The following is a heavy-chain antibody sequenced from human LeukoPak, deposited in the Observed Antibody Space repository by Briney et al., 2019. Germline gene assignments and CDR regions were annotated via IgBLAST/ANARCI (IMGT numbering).Heavy chain of an antibody. CDR2: IYYSGST. CDR1: GGSISSYY. V-gene: IGHV4-59*12. CDR3: ARDRGRYYDSSGYYVHDAFDI. J-gene: IGHJ3*02. Sequence: SETLSLTCTVSGGSISSYYWSWIRQPPGKGLEWIGYIYYSGSTNYNPSLRSRVTISEDTSKNQFSLKLSSVTAADTAVYYCARDRGRYYDSSGYYVHDAFDIWGQGTMVTVSS. D-gene: IGHD3-22*01.